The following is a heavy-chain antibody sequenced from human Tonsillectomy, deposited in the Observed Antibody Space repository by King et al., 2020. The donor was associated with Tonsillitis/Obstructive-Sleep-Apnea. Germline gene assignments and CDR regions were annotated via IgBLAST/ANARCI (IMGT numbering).Heavy chain of an antibody. V-gene: IGHV4-30-2*01. Sequence: LQLQESGSGLVKPSQTLSLTCAVSGGSISSGAYSWSWIRQPPGKGLEWIGYIFHSGSTYYNPSLKSRVTISGDRSKNQFSLKLSSVTAADTAVYYCARSPRYYYDSSGSPRSGPYFDYWGQGTLVTVSS. CDR3: ARSPRYYYDSSGSPRSGPYFDY. CDR1: GGSISSGAYS. J-gene: IGHJ4*02. CDR2: IFHSGST. D-gene: IGHD3-22*01.